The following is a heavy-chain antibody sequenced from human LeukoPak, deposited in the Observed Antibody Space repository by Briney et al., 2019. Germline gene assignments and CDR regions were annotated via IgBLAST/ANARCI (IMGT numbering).Heavy chain of an antibody. CDR3: ARGVARSSKFHFSYYFDY. CDR2: IYHSGST. J-gene: IGHJ4*02. Sequence: KASETLSLTCTVSGGSISSSSYYWGWIRQPPGKGLEWIGSIYHSGSTYYNPSLKTRVTIPVDTSKNQFSLKLSSVTAADTAVYYCARGVARSSKFHFSYYFDYWGQGTLVTVSS. D-gene: IGHD6-6*01. CDR1: GGSISSSSYY. V-gene: IGHV4-39*07.